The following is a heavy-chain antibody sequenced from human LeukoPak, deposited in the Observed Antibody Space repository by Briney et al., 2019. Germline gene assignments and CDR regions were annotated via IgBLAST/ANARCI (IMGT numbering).Heavy chain of an antibody. D-gene: IGHD6-6*01. J-gene: IGHJ6*03. V-gene: IGHV3-23*01. CDR2: ISGSGGST. Sequence: AGGSLRLSCAASGFTFSSYAMSWVRQAPGKGLEWVSAISGSGGSTYYADSVKGRFTISRDNSKNTLYLQMNSLRAEDTAVYYCAKDIAARRNYYMDVWGKGTTVTVSS. CDR3: AKDIAARRNYYMDV. CDR1: GFTFSSYA.